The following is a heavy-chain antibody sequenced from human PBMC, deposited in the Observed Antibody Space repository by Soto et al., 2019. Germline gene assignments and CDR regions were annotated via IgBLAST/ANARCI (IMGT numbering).Heavy chain of an antibody. V-gene: IGHV3-30-3*01. CDR3: AREDV. Sequence: QVQLVESGGGVVQPGRSLRLSCAASGFTFSSYAMHWVRQAPGKGLEWVAVISYDGSNKYYAESVKGRFTISRDNSKNTLYLQMNSLRAEDTAVYYCAREDVWGQGPTVTVSS. J-gene: IGHJ6*02. CDR2: ISYDGSNK. CDR1: GFTFSSYA.